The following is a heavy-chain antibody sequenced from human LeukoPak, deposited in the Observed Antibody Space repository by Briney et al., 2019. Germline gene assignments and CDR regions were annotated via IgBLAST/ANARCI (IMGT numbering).Heavy chain of an antibody. CDR2: ISSTSSTI. Sequence: HTGWSLRLSCAAAGITFRSYSVHWVRQAAKKLEELVSYISSTSSTIYYADSVKGRFTISRDNAKNSLYLQMNSLRDEDTAVYYCVRTCDAVTGAFDIWGQGTMVTVSS. CDR1: GITFRSYS. V-gene: IGHV3-48*02. D-gene: IGHD2-21*01. J-gene: IGHJ3*02. CDR3: VRTCDAVTGAFDI.